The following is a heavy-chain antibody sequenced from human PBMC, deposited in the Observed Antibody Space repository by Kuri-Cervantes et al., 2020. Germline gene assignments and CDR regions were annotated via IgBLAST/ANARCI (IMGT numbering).Heavy chain of an antibody. Sequence: GGSLRLSCAASGLTFSSYAMSWVRQAPGKGLEWVSAISGSGGSTYYADSVKGRFTISRDNSKNTLYLQMNSLRAEDTAVYYCTRLEESTSGEKATITRAFDIWGQGTLVTVSS. D-gene: IGHD5-24*01. CDR1: GLTFSSYA. V-gene: IGHV3-23*01. CDR3: TRLEESTSGEKATITRAFDI. CDR2: ISGSGGST. J-gene: IGHJ3*02.